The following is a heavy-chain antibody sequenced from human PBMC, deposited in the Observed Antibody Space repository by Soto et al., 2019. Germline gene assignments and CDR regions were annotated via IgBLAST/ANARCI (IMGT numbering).Heavy chain of an antibody. D-gene: IGHD6-19*01. CDR3: ARILSVAGKYYFDY. CDR2: IDWDDDK. V-gene: IGHV2-70*01. CDR1: GFSLSTSGMC. J-gene: IGHJ4*02. Sequence: SGPTLVNPTQTLTLTCTFSGFSLSTSGMCVSWIRQPPGKALEWLALIDWDDDKYYSTSLKTRLTFSKDTSKNQVVLTMTNMDPVDTATYYCARILSVAGKYYFDYWGQGTLVTVSS.